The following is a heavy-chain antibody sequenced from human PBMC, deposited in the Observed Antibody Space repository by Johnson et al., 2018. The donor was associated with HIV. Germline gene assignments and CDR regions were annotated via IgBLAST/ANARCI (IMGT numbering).Heavy chain of an antibody. Sequence: QVQLVESGGGVVQPGRSLRLSCAASGFTFSSYGMHWVRQAPGKGLEWVAVIWYDGSNKYYADSVKGRFTISRDNSKNTLYLQMNSLRAEDTAVYYCARDREDPSDSYGAFDIWGQGTMVTVSS. D-gene: IGHD5-18*01. J-gene: IGHJ3*02. CDR1: GFTFSSYG. CDR2: IWYDGSNK. V-gene: IGHV3-33*01. CDR3: ARDREDPSDSYGAFDI.